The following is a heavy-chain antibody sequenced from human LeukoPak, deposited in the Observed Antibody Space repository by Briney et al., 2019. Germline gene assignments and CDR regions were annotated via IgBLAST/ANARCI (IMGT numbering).Heavy chain of an antibody. CDR2: IKEDGSEK. D-gene: IGHD4-17*01. Sequence: PGGSLRLSCAASRFTFSDYYMTWVRQAPGRGLEWVANIKEDGSEKNYVDSVKGRFTISRDNAKNSVHLLLNSLTPEDTAVYYCARDLRAGGTWSYGVYFDLWGRGTLVTVSS. CDR1: RFTFSDYY. CDR3: ARDLRAGGTWSYGVYFDL. J-gene: IGHJ2*01. V-gene: IGHV3-7*01.